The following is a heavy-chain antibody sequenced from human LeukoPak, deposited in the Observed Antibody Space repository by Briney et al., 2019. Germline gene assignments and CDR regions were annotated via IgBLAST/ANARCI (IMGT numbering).Heavy chain of an antibody. CDR1: GFTLSSYN. CDR3: ARDRGYDFWSGPHNYYYMDV. Sequence: PGGSLRLSCAASGFTLSSYNMNWARQAPGKGLEWVSYISNTGDSIYYADSVKGRFTISRDNAKNTLYLQMNSLRAEDTAVYYCARDRGYDFWSGPHNYYYMDVWGKGTTVTVSS. V-gene: IGHV3-48*04. J-gene: IGHJ6*03. CDR2: ISNTGDSI. D-gene: IGHD3-3*01.